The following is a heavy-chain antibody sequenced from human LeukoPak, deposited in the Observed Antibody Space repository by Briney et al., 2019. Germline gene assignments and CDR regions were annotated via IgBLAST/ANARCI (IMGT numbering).Heavy chain of an antibody. CDR1: GLTFSSFW. Sequence: GGSLRLSCAASGLTFSSFWMHWVRQAPGQGLVWVSRSEGDDSTTTYADSVKGRFTVSRDTAENTLYLQMNSLRVEDTAVYYCAKLDWLDPWGQGTLVTVSP. V-gene: IGHV3-74*03. CDR3: AKLDWLDP. J-gene: IGHJ5*02. CDR2: SEGDDSTT.